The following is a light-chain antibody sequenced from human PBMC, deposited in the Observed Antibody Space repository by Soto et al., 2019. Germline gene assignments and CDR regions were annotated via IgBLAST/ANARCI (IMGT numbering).Light chain of an antibody. Sequence: QSALTQPPSASGSPGQSVTISCTGTSSDVGGNKFVSWYQQHPGKAPRLIVYEVNRRPSGVPDRFPGSKSGNTASLTVSGLQDEDEADYYCSSFGGSNDVLFGGGTKLTVL. CDR2: EVN. CDR1: SSDVGGNKF. V-gene: IGLV2-8*01. J-gene: IGLJ2*01. CDR3: SSFGGSNDVL.